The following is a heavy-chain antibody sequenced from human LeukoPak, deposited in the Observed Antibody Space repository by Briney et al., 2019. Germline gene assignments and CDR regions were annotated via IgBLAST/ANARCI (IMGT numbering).Heavy chain of an antibody. D-gene: IGHD2-21*02. J-gene: IGHJ4*02. CDR2: IIPIFGTA. V-gene: IGHV1-69*05. Sequence: SVKVSCKASGGTFSSYAISWVRQAPGQGLEWMGRIIPIFGTANYAQKFQGRVTITTDESTSTAYMELSSLRSEDTAVYYCARVLAYCGGDCAYFDYWGQGTLVIVSS. CDR3: ARVLAYCGGDCAYFDY. CDR1: GGTFSSYA.